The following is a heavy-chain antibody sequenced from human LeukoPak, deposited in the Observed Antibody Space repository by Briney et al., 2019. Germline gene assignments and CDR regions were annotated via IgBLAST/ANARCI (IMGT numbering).Heavy chain of an antibody. V-gene: IGHV3-11*04. J-gene: IGHJ4*02. Sequence: GGSLRLSCAASGFTFSDNYMSWIRQAPGKGLEWVSYISSSGSIYYADSVKGRFTISRDNAKNSLYLQMNSLSAEDTAIYYCARDRRDGYNVLDYWGQGTLVTVSS. CDR3: ARDRRDGYNVLDY. D-gene: IGHD5-24*01. CDR2: ISSSGSI. CDR1: GFTFSDNY.